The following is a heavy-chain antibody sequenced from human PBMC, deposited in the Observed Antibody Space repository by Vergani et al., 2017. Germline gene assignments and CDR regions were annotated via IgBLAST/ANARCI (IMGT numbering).Heavy chain of an antibody. Sequence: QVQLVESGGGVVQPGGSLRLSCAASGFTLSSYGMHWVRQAPGKGLEWVAFIRYDGSNKYYADSVKGRFTISRDNSKNTLYLQMNSLRAEDTAVYYCAEMGNYYDSSGYLLGSAFDIWGQGTMVTVSS. CDR3: AEMGNYYDSSGYLLGSAFDI. CDR1: GFTLSSYG. V-gene: IGHV3-30*02. J-gene: IGHJ3*02. CDR2: IRYDGSNK. D-gene: IGHD3-22*01.